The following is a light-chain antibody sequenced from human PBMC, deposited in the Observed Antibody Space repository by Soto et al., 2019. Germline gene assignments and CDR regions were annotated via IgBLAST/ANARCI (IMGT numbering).Light chain of an antibody. J-gene: IGKJ5*01. V-gene: IGKV3-15*01. Sequence: EMVMTQSPATLSVSPGERATLSCRASQSVSSRLAWYQQKPGQGPRLLIYDASIRATGIPARFSGSGSGTEFTLTISSLQSEDFAVYYCQQYNQWPPIAFGQGTRLEMK. CDR3: QQYNQWPPIA. CDR2: DAS. CDR1: QSVSSR.